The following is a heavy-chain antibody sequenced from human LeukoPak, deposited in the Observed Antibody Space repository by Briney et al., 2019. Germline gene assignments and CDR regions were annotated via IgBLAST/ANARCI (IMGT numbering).Heavy chain of an antibody. CDR2: ICSISSYI. V-gene: IGHV3-21*01. Sequence: RGSLRLSCAPSGFTFSSYSMNWARPAPGKGLEWGSSICSISSYIYYADSVKGRFTISRDNAKNSLYLQIHSLRAEDTAVYYCASDLIVVVAATPRCDVDYWGQGTLVSVSS. CDR1: GFTFSSYS. D-gene: IGHD2-15*01. CDR3: ASDLIVVVAATPRCDVDY. J-gene: IGHJ4*02.